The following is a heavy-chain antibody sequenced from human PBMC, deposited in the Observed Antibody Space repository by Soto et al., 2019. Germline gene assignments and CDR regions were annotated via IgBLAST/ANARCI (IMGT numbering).Heavy chain of an antibody. J-gene: IGHJ6*02. D-gene: IGHD3-10*01. CDR2: ISSNGGST. V-gene: IGHV3-64D*06. CDR3: VYWNMVRGVSPYYYYYGMDV. CDR1: GFTFSSYA. Sequence: GGSLRLSCSASGFTFSSYAMHWVRQAPGKGLEYVSAISSNGGSTYYADSVKGRFTISRDNSKNTLYLQMSSLRAEDTAVYYCVYWNMVRGVSPYYYYYGMDVWGQGTTVTVSS.